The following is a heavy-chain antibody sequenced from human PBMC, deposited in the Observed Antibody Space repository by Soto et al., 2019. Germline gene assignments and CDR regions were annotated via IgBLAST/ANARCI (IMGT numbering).Heavy chain of an antibody. J-gene: IGHJ4*02. D-gene: IGHD2-21*02. CDR2: ISAYNGNT. V-gene: IGHV1-18*01. Sequence: ASVKVSCKXSGYTFTSYGISWVRQAPGQGLEWIGWISAYNGNTNYAQKPQGRVTMTTDTSTSTAYMELRSLRSDDTAVYYCARGGRFYCGGDCYSGYWGQGTLVTVSS. CDR1: GYTFTSYG. CDR3: ARGGRFYCGGDCYSGY.